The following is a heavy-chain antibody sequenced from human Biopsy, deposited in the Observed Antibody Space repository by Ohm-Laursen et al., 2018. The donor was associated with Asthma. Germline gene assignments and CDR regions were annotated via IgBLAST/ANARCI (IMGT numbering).Heavy chain of an antibody. J-gene: IGHJ4*02. CDR1: AFTFSTYW. V-gene: IGHV3-7*05. CDR3: ARVAWDIVVVPAAMPGAYFDH. Sequence: SLRLSCTAPAFTFSTYWMSWVRQAPGKGLQWVTTINQYGSEESYVDSVKGRFTISRDNAKNSLYLQMNSLRVVDTAFYYCARVAWDIVVVPAAMPGAYFDHWGQGALVTVSS. CDR2: INQYGSEE. D-gene: IGHD2-2*01.